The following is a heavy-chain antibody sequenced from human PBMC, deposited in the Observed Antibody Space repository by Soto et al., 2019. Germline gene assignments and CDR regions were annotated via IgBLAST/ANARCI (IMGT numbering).Heavy chain of an antibody. J-gene: IGHJ4*02. V-gene: IGHV4-4*02. D-gene: IGHD6-13*01. CDR2: IYHRGTT. Sequence: QVHLQESGPGLVKSSETLSLTCTVSGESITTSNWWSWVRPPPGGGLEWIGEIYHRGTTNYNPSLKSRATISLDKSKNQFFLKVKSVTAADTAIYSCARDDAAGSRYHYWGQGILVAVSS. CDR1: GESITTSNW. CDR3: ARDDAAGSRYHY.